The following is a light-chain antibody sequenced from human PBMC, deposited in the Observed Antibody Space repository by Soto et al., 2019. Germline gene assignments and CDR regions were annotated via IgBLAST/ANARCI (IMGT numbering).Light chain of an antibody. J-gene: IGKJ4*01. CDR1: ERINTY. CDR2: AAS. Sequence: DMQMTQSPSSVSASVGDRVTITCRASERINTYLAWYQQQPGKAPKLLIYAASSLQSGVPSRFSGSGSGTEFTVTISNLQPEDFETYYCQQANSPPLTFGGGTKVEIK. V-gene: IGKV1-12*01. CDR3: QQANSPPLT.